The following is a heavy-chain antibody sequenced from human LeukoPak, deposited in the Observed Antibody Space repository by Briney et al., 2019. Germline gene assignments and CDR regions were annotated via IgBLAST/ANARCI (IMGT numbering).Heavy chain of an antibody. Sequence: SVKVSCKASGGTFISYAISWVRQAPGQGLEWMGRIIPIFGTANYAQKFQGRVTVTTDESTSTAYMELSSLRSEDTAVYYCARGQWLGWAFDIWGQGTMVTVSS. CDR2: IIPIFGTA. CDR1: GGTFISYA. J-gene: IGHJ3*02. V-gene: IGHV1-69*05. CDR3: ARGQWLGWAFDI. D-gene: IGHD6-19*01.